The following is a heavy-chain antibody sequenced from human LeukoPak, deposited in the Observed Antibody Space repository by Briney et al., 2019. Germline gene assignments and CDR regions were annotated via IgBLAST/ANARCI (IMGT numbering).Heavy chain of an antibody. CDR3: ARDPRHYGSGTYYNERAQGIDY. Sequence: GGSLRLSCIASGFTFSSFEINWVRQAPGKGPEWISYISRTGTVIYYADSVKCRFTISRDTAKNSLFLRMTDLRVEDTAVYYCARDPRHYGSGTYYNERAQGIDYWGQGTLVTVSS. D-gene: IGHD3-10*01. V-gene: IGHV3-48*03. J-gene: IGHJ4*02. CDR1: GFTFSSFE. CDR2: ISRTGTVI.